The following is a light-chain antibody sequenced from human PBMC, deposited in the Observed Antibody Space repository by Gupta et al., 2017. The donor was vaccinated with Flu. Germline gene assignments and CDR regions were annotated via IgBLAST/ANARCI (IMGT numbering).Light chain of an antibody. CDR1: NLGSKS. CDR2: GVN. Sequence: SYVLTQPPSVSVAPGQTARITCGGNNLGSKSVHWYQQRPGQAPLLVVYGVNNRLSGIPDRFSGSDSGNTATLTISRVEAGDEADYYCQVGDASSDHYVFGTGNKVTVL. J-gene: IGLJ1*01. V-gene: IGLV3-21*02. CDR3: QVGDASSDHYV.